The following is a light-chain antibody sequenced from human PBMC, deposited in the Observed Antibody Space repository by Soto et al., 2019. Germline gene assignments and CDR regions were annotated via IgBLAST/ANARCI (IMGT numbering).Light chain of an antibody. V-gene: IGKV4-1*01. J-gene: IGKJ5*01. CDR1: QSVLYSSNNKNY. CDR3: QQSFSVPIT. CDR2: WAS. Sequence: DIVMTQSPDSLAVSLGERSTINCNSSQSVLYSSNNKNYLAWYQQKPGQPPKLLIYWASTRESGVPSRFSGSGSGTDFSLTINGLQPEDFATYFCQQSFSVPITFGQGTRLEIK.